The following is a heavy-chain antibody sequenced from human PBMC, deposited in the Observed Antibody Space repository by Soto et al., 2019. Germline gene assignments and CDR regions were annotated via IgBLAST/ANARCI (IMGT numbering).Heavy chain of an antibody. CDR3: AKAALYCSGYKYHYYYMDV. V-gene: IGHV1-24*01. J-gene: IGHJ6*03. CDR2: FDPEDGET. D-gene: IGHD6-19*01. Sequence: ASVKVSCKVSGYTLTELSMHWVRQAPGKGLEWMGGFDPEDGETIYAQKFQGRVTMTEDTSTDTAYMELSSLRSEDTAVYYCAKAALYCSGYKYHYYYMDVWGKGTTVTVSS. CDR1: GYTLTELS.